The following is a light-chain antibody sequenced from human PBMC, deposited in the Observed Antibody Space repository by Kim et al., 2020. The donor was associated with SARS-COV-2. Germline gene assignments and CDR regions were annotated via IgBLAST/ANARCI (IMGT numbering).Light chain of an antibody. CDR3: CSYAGAYTLYV. J-gene: IGLJ1*01. CDR1: GSDVGGYNY. V-gene: IGLV2-11*01. CDR2: DVS. Sequence: QSVTISCTGSGSDVGGYNYVSWYQQHPGKAPKLMIFDVSKRPSGVPDRFSGSLSGNTASLTISGLQAEDEADYFCCSYAGAYTLYVFGTGTKVTVL.